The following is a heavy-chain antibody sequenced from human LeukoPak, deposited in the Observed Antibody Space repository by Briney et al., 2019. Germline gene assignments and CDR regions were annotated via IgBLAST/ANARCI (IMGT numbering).Heavy chain of an antibody. J-gene: IGHJ4*02. CDR3: ASGYCSSTSCYSVLGY. CDR1: GYTFTGYY. CDR2: INPSGGST. D-gene: IGHD2-2*02. Sequence: ASVKVSCKASGYTFTGYYMHWVRQAPGQGLEWMGIINPSGGSTSYAQKFQGRVAMTRDTSTSTVYMELSSLRSEDTAVYYCASGYCSSTSCYSVLGYWGQGTLVTVSS. V-gene: IGHV1-46*01.